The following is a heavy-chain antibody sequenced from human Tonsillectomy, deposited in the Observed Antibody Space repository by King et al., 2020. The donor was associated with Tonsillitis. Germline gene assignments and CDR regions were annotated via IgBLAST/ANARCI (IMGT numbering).Heavy chain of an antibody. CDR3: ERINNDFWSGYGDY. Sequence: TLKESGPALVKPTQTLTLTCTFSGFSLSTSAMCVSWIRQPPGKALEWLALIDWDDDKYYNTALKTRLTISKDTSKNQVVLTMTNMDPVDTAPYYCERINNDFWSGYGDYWGQEPWSPSPQ. V-gene: IGHV2-70*01. CDR1: GFSLSTSAMC. D-gene: IGHD3-3*01. CDR2: IDWDDDK. J-gene: IGHJ4*01.